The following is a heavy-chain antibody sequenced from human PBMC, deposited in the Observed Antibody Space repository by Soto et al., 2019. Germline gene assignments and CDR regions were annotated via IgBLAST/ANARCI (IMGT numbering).Heavy chain of an antibody. V-gene: IGHV3-30*18. CDR2: ISYDGSNK. J-gene: IGHJ4*02. CDR3: ANGSASYHFDY. D-gene: IGHD6-6*01. CDR1: GFTFSSYG. Sequence: GGSLRLSCAASGFTFSSYGMHWVRQAPGKGLEWVAVISYDGSNKYYADSVKGRFTISRDNSKNTLYLQMNSLSAEDTAVYYCANGSASYHFDYWGKGTLVTVSS.